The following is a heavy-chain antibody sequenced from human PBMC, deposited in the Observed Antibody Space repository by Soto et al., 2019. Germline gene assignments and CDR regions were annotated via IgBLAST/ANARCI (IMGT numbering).Heavy chain of an antibody. D-gene: IGHD6-6*01. CDR2: IYPGDSDT. J-gene: IGHJ6*03. CDR1: GYSFTSYW. Sequence: PGESLKISCKGSGYSFTSYWIGWVRQMPGKGLEWMGIIYPGDSDTRYSPSFQGQVTISADKSISTAYLQWSSLKASDTAMYYCARQQSSSEYYYYYMDVWGKGTTVTVSS. CDR3: ARQQSSSEYYYYYMDV. V-gene: IGHV5-51*01.